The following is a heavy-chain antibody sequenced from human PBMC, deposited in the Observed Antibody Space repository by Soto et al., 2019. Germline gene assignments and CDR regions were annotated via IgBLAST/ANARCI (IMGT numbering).Heavy chain of an antibody. Sequence: GGSLRLSCVASGFTFSTYAMSWVRQAPGKGLEWVSSISSSGYYIHYADSVKGRFTVSRDTASNSVFLQMNSLRGEGTAVYFCARQFWDYDYYGMDVWGQGTTVTVSS. D-gene: IGHD7-27*01. CDR1: GFTFSTYA. CDR3: ARQFWDYDYYGMDV. J-gene: IGHJ6*02. CDR2: ISSSGYYI. V-gene: IGHV3-21*01.